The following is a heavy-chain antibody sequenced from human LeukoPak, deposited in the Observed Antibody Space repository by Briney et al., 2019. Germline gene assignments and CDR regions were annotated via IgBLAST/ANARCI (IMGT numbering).Heavy chain of an antibody. V-gene: IGHV4-38-2*02. Sequence: SETLSLTCTVSSYSISSGYHWGWIRQPPGKGLEWIGNIYHSGNTYYKPSLKSRVTISVDTSKNQFSLKLSSVTAADTAVYYCARVTSRLGVCDYWGQGTLVTVSS. CDR1: SYSISSGYH. D-gene: IGHD2-8*01. CDR2: IYHSGNT. J-gene: IGHJ4*02. CDR3: ARVTSRLGVCDY.